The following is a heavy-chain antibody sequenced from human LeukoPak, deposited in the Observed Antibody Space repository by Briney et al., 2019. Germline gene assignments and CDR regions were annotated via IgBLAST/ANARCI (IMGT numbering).Heavy chain of an antibody. CDR2: INHSGST. CDR1: GGSFSGYY. D-gene: IGHD2-2*01. J-gene: IGHJ5*02. V-gene: IGHV4-34*01. CDR3: ARGVSDCSSTSCYAATRNWFDP. Sequence: SETLSLTCAVYGGSFSGYYWSWIRQPPGKGLEWIGEINHSGSTNYSPSLKSRVTISVDTSKNQFSLKLSSVTAADTAVYYCARGVSDCSSTSCYAATRNWFDPWGQGTLVTVSS.